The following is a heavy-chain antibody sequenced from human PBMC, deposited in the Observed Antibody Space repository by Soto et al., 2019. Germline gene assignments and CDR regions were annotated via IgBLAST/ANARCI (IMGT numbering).Heavy chain of an antibody. Sequence: PSETLSLTCAVSGYSISSGYYWGWIRQPPGKGLEWIGSIYHSGSTYYNPSLKSRVTISVDTSKNQFSLKLSSVTAADTAVYYCARDRVVLWGSKAQRLYYYYGVDVWGQGTTVTVSS. J-gene: IGHJ6*02. CDR1: GYSISSGYY. CDR3: ARDRVVLWGSKAQRLYYYYGVDV. CDR2: IYHSGST. V-gene: IGHV4-38-2*02. D-gene: IGHD2-21*01.